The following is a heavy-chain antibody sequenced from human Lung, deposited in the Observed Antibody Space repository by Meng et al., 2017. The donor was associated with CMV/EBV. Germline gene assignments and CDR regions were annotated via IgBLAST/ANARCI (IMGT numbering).Heavy chain of an antibody. D-gene: IGHD2-2*02. CDR1: GYSFTSYW. V-gene: IGHV5-51*01. CDR2: IYPGDSDT. CDR3: ARQLYCSSTSCYTNAFDI. Sequence: GEXXKISCKGSGYSFTSYWIGWVRQMPGKGLEWMGIIYPGDSDTRYSPSFQGQVTISADKSISTAYLQWSSLKASDTAMYYCARQLYCSSTSCYTNAFDIWXQGTXVTV. J-gene: IGHJ3*02.